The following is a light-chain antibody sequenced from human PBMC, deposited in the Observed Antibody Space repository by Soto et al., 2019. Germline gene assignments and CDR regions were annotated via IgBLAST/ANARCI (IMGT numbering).Light chain of an antibody. CDR2: AAS. CDR3: QQLNSYPLT. Sequence: DIQMTQSPSSLSASVGDRVTISCRADQRIYSFLNWYQQKPGKAPKLLIYAASSLLSGVPSRFSGSGSGTEFTLTISSLQPEDFATYYCQQLNSYPLTFGGGTKVDIK. J-gene: IGKJ4*01. CDR1: QRIYSF. V-gene: IGKV1-39*01.